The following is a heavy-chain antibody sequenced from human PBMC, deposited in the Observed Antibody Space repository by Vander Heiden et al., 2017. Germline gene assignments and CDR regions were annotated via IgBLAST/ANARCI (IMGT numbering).Heavy chain of an antibody. CDR3: AREGGGYTDPFDY. D-gene: IGHD3-16*01. CDR2: IYYSGST. J-gene: IGHJ4*02. V-gene: IGHV4-61*08. Sequence: QVQPQEAGPGLVTPSETLSLTCTDSVTAARSGGYYWSWIRQPPGKGLEWIGYIYYSGSTNYNPSLKSRVTISVDTSKNQFSLKLSSVTAADTAVYYCAREGGGYTDPFDYWGQGTLVTVSS. CDR1: VTAARSGGYY.